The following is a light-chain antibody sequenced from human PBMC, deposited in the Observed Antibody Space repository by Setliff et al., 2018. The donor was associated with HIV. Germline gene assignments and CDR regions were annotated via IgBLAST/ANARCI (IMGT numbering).Light chain of an antibody. Sequence: QSVLTQPPSVSGAPGQRIIISCTGNNSNIGAGYHVHWYQHLPGTAPKLIIYRNNNRPSGVPDRLSGSKSGTSASLAITGLQAEDAADYYCQSYDTNLSVVFGGGTKVTVL. CDR2: RNN. CDR3: QSYDTNLSVV. J-gene: IGLJ2*01. CDR1: NSNIGAGYH. V-gene: IGLV1-40*01.